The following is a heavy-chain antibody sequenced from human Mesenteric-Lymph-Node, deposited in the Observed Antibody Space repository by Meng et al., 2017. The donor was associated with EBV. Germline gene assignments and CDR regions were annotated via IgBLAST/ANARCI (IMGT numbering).Heavy chain of an antibody. Sequence: QGQLVQSGAEVQQPGSSVKGSCKASGGIFSSYAISWVRQAPGQGLEWMGGTIPVLGTTTYAQSFQGRVAITAADESTTTVYMEVRSLKPEDTAIYFCTSGSGTYSPFAFWGQGTLVTVSS. D-gene: IGHD2-21*01. V-gene: IGHV1-69*01. CDR3: TSGSGTYSPFAF. CDR1: GGIFSSYA. CDR2: TIPVLGTT. J-gene: IGHJ4*02.